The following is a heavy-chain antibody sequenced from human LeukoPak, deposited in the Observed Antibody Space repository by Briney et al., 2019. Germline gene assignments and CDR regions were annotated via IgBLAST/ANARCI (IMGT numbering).Heavy chain of an antibody. J-gene: IGHJ6*02. CDR1: GYTFTSYA. Sequence: ASVKVSCKASGYTFTSYAMHWVRQAPGQRLEWMGWINAGNGNTKYSQKFQGRVTITRDTSASTAYMELSSLRSEDTAVYYCASGTSGAYYYYGMDVWGQGTTVTVSS. CDR3: ASGTSGAYYYYGMDV. D-gene: IGHD2-2*01. V-gene: IGHV1-3*01. CDR2: INAGNGNT.